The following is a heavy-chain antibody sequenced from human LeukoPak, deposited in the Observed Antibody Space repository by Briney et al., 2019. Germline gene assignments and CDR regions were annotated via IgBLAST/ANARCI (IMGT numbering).Heavy chain of an antibody. CDR3: ARGGYCSGGSCYPSVDY. CDR2: IYYSGST. J-gene: IGHJ4*02. V-gene: IGHV4-61*01. D-gene: IGHD2-15*01. CDR1: GGSVSSGSYY. Sequence: SETLSLTCTVSGGSVSSGSYYWSWIRQPPGKGLEWIGYIYYSGSTNYNPSLKSRVTISVDTSKNQFSLELSSVTAADTAVYYCARGGYCSGGSCYPSVDYWGQGTLVTVSS.